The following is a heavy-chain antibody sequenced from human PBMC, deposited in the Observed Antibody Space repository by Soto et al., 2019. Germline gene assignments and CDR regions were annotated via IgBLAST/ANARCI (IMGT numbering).Heavy chain of an antibody. CDR2: INPNSGGT. Sequence: ASVKVSCKASGYTFTGYYMHWVRQAPGQGLEWMGWINPNSGGTNYAQKFQGWVTMTRDTSISTAYMELSRLRSDDTAVYYCARGRDIVVVPAATEPWEFDPWGQGTLVTVSS. D-gene: IGHD2-2*01. CDR1: GYTFTGYY. J-gene: IGHJ5*02. V-gene: IGHV1-2*04. CDR3: ARGRDIVVVPAATEPWEFDP.